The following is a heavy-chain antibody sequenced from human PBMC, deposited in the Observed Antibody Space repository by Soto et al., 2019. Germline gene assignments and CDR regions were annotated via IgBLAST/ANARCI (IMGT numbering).Heavy chain of an antibody. CDR2: ISYDGSNK. CDR3: ETIIQSGGFDI. V-gene: IGHV3-30*03. Sequence: GVSLRRSWSASGFSFSSYGMHWVRQAPRKGLEWVAVISYDGSNKYYADSVKGRFTISRDNSKNTLYLQMNSLRAEQTAVYYCETIIQSGGFDICGQGPMVTV. CDR1: GFSFSSYG. D-gene: IGHD2-8*02. J-gene: IGHJ3*02.